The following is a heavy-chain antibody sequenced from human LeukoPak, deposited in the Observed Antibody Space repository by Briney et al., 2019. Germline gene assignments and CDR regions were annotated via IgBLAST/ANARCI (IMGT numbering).Heavy chain of an antibody. CDR3: ARMGEDTYYGMDV. V-gene: IGHV4-59*01. CDR1: GGSISSYY. J-gene: IGHJ6*02. D-gene: IGHD3-16*01. Sequence: TLSLTCTVSGGSISSYYWSWIRQPPGKGLEWIGYIYYSGSTNYNPSLKSRVTISVDTSKNQFSLKLSSVTAADTAVYYCARMGEDTYYGMDVWGQGTTVTVSS. CDR2: IYYSGST.